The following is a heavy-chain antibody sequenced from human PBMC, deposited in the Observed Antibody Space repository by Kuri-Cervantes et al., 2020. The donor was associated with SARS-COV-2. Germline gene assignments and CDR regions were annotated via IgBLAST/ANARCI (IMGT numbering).Heavy chain of an antibody. V-gene: IGHV3-30*18. J-gene: IGHJ6*03. Sequence: GESLKISCAASGFTFSSYGMHWVRQAPGKGLEWVAVISYDGSNKYYADSVKGRFTISRDNSKNTLYLQMNSLRAEDTAVYYCAKSGEEGDHYMDVWGKGTTVTVSS. CDR1: GFTFSSYG. D-gene: IGHD3-16*01. CDR2: ISYDGSNK. CDR3: AKSGEEGDHYMDV.